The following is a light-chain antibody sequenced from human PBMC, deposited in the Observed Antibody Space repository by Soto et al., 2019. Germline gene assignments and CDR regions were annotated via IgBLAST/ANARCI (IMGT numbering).Light chain of an antibody. CDR1: QSISTY. V-gene: IGKV1-39*01. CDR3: QQSYTTPRVT. Sequence: DIQMTQSPSSLSASVGDRVTITCRASQSISTYLNWYQQKPGKAPNLLIYAASSLQSGVPSRFSGSGSGTDFTLTISSLQPEDFATYYCQQSYTTPRVTFGQGTRLEMK. CDR2: AAS. J-gene: IGKJ5*01.